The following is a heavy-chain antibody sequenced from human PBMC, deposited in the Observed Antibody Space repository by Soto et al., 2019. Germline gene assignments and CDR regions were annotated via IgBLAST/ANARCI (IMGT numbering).Heavy chain of an antibody. V-gene: IGHV4-30-2*01. CDR2: IYHSGST. D-gene: IGHD1-1*01. CDR1: GGSISSGGYS. Sequence: QLQLQESGSGLVKPSQTLSLTCAVSGGSISSGGYSWSWIRQPPGKGLEWIGYIYHSGSTYYNPSRKRRVTISVGRSTNQFSLKLSSVTAADTAVYYCARVRGAICGRERVKRDNTWFDPWGQGTLVTVSS. J-gene: IGHJ5*02. CDR3: ARVRGAICGRERVKRDNTWFDP.